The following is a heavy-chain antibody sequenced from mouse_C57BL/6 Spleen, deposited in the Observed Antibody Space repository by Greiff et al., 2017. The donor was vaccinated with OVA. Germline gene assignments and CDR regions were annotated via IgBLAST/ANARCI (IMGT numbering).Heavy chain of an antibody. D-gene: IGHD2-1*01. Sequence: EVKLMESGGGLVKPGGSLKLSCAASGFTFSSYAMSWVRQTPEKRLEWLATISDGGSYTYYPDNVKGRFTISRDNAKNNLYLQMSHLKSEDTAMYYCAREGDYGNFYFDYWGQGTTLTVSS. J-gene: IGHJ2*01. V-gene: IGHV5-4*01. CDR3: AREGDYGNFYFDY. CDR2: ISDGGSYT. CDR1: GFTFSSYA.